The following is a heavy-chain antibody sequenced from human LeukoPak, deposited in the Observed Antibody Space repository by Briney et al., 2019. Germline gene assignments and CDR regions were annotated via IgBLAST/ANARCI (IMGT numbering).Heavy chain of an antibody. CDR1: GGSISSSSHY. V-gene: IGHV4-61*05. CDR2: IYYSGST. J-gene: IGHJ4*02. CDR3: ARDVGASNFDS. D-gene: IGHD1-26*01. Sequence: PSETLSLTCTVSGGSISSSSHYWGWIRQPPGKGLEWIGYIYYSGSTNYNPSLKSRVTISVDTSKNQFFLKLRSVTAADTAVYYCARDVGASNFDSWGQGVQVTVSS.